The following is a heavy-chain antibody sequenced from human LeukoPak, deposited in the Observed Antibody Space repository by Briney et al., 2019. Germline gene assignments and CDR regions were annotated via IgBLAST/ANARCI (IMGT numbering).Heavy chain of an antibody. CDR2: INPNSGGT. V-gene: IGHV1-2*02. CDR3: ARVLTGYSSTRLLYYYYMDV. CDR1: GYTFTGYY. J-gene: IGHJ6*03. Sequence: GASVKVSCKASGYTFTGYYMHWVRQAPGQGLEWMGWINPNSGGTNYAQKFQGRVTMTRDTSISTAYMELSRLRSDDTAVYYCARVLTGYSSTRLLYYYYMDVWGKGTTVTVSS. D-gene: IGHD6-13*01.